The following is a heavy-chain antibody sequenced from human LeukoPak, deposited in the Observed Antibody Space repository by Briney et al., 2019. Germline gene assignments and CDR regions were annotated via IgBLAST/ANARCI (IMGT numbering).Heavy chain of an antibody. CDR3: ASLYSSWDFDY. V-gene: IGHV4-39*01. Sequence: PSETLSLTCTVSGGSISSSSYYWGWLRQPPGMGREWIGSIYYSGSTYDNPSRKSRVTISVDTSKYQFSLKLSSVTAADTAVYYCASLYSSWDFDYWGQGTLVTVSS. J-gene: IGHJ4*02. D-gene: IGHD6-13*01. CDR1: GGSISSSSYY. CDR2: IYYSGST.